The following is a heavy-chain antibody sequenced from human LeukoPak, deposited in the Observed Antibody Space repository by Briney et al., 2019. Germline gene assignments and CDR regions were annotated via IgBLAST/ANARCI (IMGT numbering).Heavy chain of an antibody. D-gene: IGHD3-22*01. CDR1: GYSTSSGYY. Sequence: SETLSLTCAVSGYSTSSGYYWGWIRQPPGKGLEWIGSIYHSGSTYYNPSLKSRVTISVDTSKNQFSLKLSSVTAADTAVYYCARGVVVISSGDYWGQGTLVTVSP. CDR3: ARGVVVISSGDY. J-gene: IGHJ4*02. CDR2: IYHSGST. V-gene: IGHV4-38-2*01.